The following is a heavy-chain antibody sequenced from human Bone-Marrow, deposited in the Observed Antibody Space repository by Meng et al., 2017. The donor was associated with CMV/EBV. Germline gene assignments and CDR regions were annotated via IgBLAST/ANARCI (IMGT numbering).Heavy chain of an antibody. D-gene: IGHD2-2*02. CDR1: GYSFTSYW. J-gene: IGHJ6*02. V-gene: IGHV5-51*01. CDR2: IYPGDSDT. Sequence: GGSLRLSCKGSGYSFTSYWIGWVRQMPGKGLEWMGIIYPGDSDTRYSPSFQGQVTISADKSISTAYLQWSSLKASDTAMYYCARLYLPIASYGMDVWGQGTTVPVSS. CDR3: ARLYLPIASYGMDV.